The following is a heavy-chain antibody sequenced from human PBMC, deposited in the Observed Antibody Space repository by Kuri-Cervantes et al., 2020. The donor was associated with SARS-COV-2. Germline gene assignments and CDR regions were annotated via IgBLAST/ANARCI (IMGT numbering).Heavy chain of an antibody. CDR1: GGSFSGYY. CDR2: INHSGST. D-gene: IGHD4-23*01. J-gene: IGHJ6*02. CDR3: VRDGNSPDYYYYGMDV. V-gene: IGHV4-34*01. Sequence: ESLMISCAVYGGSFSGYYRSWIRQPPGKGLEWIGEINHSGSTNYNPSLKRRVTISVDTSKNQFSLKLSSVTAADTAVYYCVRDGNSPDYYYYGMDVWGQGTMVTVSS.